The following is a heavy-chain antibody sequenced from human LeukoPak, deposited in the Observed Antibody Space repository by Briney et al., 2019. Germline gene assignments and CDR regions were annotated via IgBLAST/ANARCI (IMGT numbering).Heavy chain of an antibody. CDR2: IYYSGST. V-gene: IGHV4-39*07. CDR3: VCPWYDSSGYYYDFDY. D-gene: IGHD3-22*01. CDR1: GGSISSSSYY. Sequence: PSETLSHTCTVSGGSISSSSYYWGWIRQPPGKGLEWIGSIYYSGSTYYNPSLKSRVTISVDTSKNQFSLKLSSVTAADTAVYYCVCPWYDSSGYYYDFDYWGQGTLVTVSS. J-gene: IGHJ4*02.